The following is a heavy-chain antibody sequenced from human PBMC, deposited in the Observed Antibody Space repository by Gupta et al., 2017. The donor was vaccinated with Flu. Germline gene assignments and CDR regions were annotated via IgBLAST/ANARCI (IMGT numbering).Heavy chain of an antibody. J-gene: IGHJ4*02. CDR3: ARKGGGHCSGGTCYSFDY. CDR1: GVTFRSYV. D-gene: IGHD2-15*01. Sequence: QVQLVQSGAEVKKPESSVKVSCKASGVTFRSYVINWVRQAPGQGLEWMGGIIPVFGPTNYAQKFQGRVTITADESTSTAYLELSSLRSEDTAVYYCARKGGGHCSGGTCYSFDYWGQGTLVIVSS. CDR2: IIPVFGPT. V-gene: IGHV1-69*01.